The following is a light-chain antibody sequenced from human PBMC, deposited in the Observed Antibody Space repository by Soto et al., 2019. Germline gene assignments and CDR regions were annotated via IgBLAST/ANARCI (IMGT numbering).Light chain of an antibody. Sequence: EIVLTQSPGTLSLSPGERATLSCRASQSISSTYLTWYHQKPGQAPRLLIYDASRRATGIPDRFSGSGSGTDFSLTISRLEPEDFAVYYCQHYDSARWKFGLGTKVDI. CDR3: QHYDSARWK. CDR2: DAS. V-gene: IGKV3-20*01. J-gene: IGKJ1*01. CDR1: QSISSTY.